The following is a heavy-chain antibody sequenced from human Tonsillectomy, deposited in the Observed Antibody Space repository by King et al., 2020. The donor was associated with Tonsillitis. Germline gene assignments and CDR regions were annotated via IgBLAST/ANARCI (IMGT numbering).Heavy chain of an antibody. D-gene: IGHD1-26*01. V-gene: IGHV3-7*01. CDR1: GFTFSSYW. CDR2: IKQDESEK. CDR3: AREWVWIVGPTGFDY. J-gene: IGHJ4*02. Sequence: VQLVESGGGLVQPGGSLRLSCAASGFTFSSYWMSWVRQAPGKGLEWVANIKQDESEKYYVDSVKGRFTISRDNAKNSLYLQMNSLRAEDTAVYYCAREWVWIVGPTGFDYWGQGTLVTVSS.